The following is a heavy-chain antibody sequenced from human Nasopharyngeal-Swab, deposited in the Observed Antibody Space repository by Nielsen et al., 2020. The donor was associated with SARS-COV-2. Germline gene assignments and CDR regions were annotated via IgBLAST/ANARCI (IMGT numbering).Heavy chain of an antibody. CDR1: TFGDYA. V-gene: IGHV4-31*02. J-gene: IGHJ1*01. D-gene: IGHD3-22*01. CDR3: ARVTSSGYRGYFQH. CDR2: IYYSGST. Sequence: TFGDYAMSWIRQHPGKGLEWIGYIYYSGSTYYNPSLKSRVTISVDTSKNQFSLKLSSVTAADTAVYYCARVTSSGYRGYFQHWGQGTLVTVSS.